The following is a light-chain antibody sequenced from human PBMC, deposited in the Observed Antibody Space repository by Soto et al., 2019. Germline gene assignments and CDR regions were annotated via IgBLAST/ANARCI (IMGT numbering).Light chain of an antibody. CDR1: QSVSSN. V-gene: IGKV3-15*01. J-gene: IGKJ5*01. Sequence: EIVMTQPPATQSLSPGERATLSCRASQSVSSNLAWYQQKPGQAPRLLIYGASTRATGIPARFSGSGSGTEFTLTISSLQSEDFAVYYCQQYNNWPPITFGQGTRLENK. CDR2: GAS. CDR3: QQYNNWPPIT.